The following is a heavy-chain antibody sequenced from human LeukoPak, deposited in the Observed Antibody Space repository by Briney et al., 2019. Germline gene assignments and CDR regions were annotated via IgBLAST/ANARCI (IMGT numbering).Heavy chain of an antibody. Sequence: GASVKVSCKASGGSFCGNSWVRQAPGQGLEWMAGIIPSLGITNYAQKFRGRVTITADHSTSTAYMELSSLRSEDTAVYYCAREEKGSSGNYCFDYWGQGTLVTVSS. J-gene: IGHJ4*02. V-gene: IGHV1-69*10. CDR2: IIPSLGIT. D-gene: IGHD3-22*01. CDR3: AREEKGSSGNYCFDY. CDR1: GGSFCG.